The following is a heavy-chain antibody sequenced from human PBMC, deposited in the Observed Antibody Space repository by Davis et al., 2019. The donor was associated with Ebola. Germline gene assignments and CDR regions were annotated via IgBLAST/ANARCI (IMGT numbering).Heavy chain of an antibody. CDR3: ARDAQDTAMVLYGMDV. Sequence: HTGGSLRLSCAASGFTFSSYWMHWVRQAPGKGLVWVSRINSDGSSTSYADSVKGRFTISRDNAKNSLYLQMNSLRAEDTAVYYCARDAQDTAMVLYGMDVWGKGTTVTVSS. D-gene: IGHD5-18*01. J-gene: IGHJ6*04. V-gene: IGHV3-74*01. CDR1: GFTFSSYW. CDR2: INSDGSST.